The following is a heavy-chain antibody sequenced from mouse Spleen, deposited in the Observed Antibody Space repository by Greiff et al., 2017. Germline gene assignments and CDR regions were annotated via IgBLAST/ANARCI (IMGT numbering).Heavy chain of an antibody. J-gene: IGHJ4*01. V-gene: IGHV5-12-2*01. CDR2: ISNGGGST. CDR3: ARHDGNYRYYAMDY. D-gene: IGHD2-1*01. CDR1: GFTFSSYT. Sequence: EVMLVESGGGLVQPGGSLKLSCAASGFTFSSYTMSWVRQTPEKRLEWVAYISNGGGSTYYPDTVKGRFTISRDNAKNTLYLQMSSLKSEDTAMYYCARHDGNYRYYAMDYWGQGTSVTVSS.